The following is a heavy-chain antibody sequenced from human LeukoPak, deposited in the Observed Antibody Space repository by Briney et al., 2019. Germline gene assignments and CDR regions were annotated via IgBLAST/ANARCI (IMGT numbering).Heavy chain of an antibody. Sequence: SETLSLTCAVYGGSFSGYYWSWIRQPPGKGLEWIGEINHSGSTNYNPSLKSRVTISVDTSKNQFSLKLSSVTAADTAVYYCARGVRYFDWLLLGGRNWSDPWGQGTLVTVSS. CDR2: INHSGST. J-gene: IGHJ5*02. CDR1: GGSFSGYY. D-gene: IGHD3-9*01. V-gene: IGHV4-34*01. CDR3: ARGVRYFDWLLLGGRNWSDP.